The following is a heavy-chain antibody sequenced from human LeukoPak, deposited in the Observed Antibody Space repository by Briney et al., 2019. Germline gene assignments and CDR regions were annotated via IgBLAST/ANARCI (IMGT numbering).Heavy chain of an antibody. V-gene: IGHV3-7*01. CDR3: ATAYHYATAD. J-gene: IGHJ4*02. D-gene: IGHD3-22*01. Sequence: GGSLRLSCASSGFVHSNYWMTWVRQAPGKGLEWVANIKPDGSDKYYVDSVKGRFTIPRDNAKSSLYLQMNSLRAEDTAVYCGATAYHYATADWGQGTLVTVSS. CDR1: GFVHSNYW. CDR2: IKPDGSDK.